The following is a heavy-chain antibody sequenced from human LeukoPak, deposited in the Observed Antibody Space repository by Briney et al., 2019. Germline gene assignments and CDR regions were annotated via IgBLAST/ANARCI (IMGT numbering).Heavy chain of an antibody. CDR1: GFTLSNYW. CDR2: IKQDKSEK. J-gene: IGHJ6*02. Sequence: PGGSLRLSCTASGFTLSNYWMSWVRQTPEKGLEWVANIKQDKSEKVYVGSVKGRFTISRDNAKSSLYLQMSGLRADDTAVYYCARDGYGSGSYYLIGLFDYYYYGMDVWGQGTTVTVSS. CDR3: ARDGYGSGSYYLIGLFDYYYYGMDV. V-gene: IGHV3-7*05. D-gene: IGHD3-10*01.